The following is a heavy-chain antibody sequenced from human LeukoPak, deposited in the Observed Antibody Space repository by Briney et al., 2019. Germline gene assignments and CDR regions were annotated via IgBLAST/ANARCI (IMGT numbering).Heavy chain of an antibody. Sequence: ASVKVSCKASGYTFTSYGISWVRQAPGQGLERMGWISAYNGNTNYAQKLQGRVTMTTDTSTSTAYMELRSLRSDDTAVYYCASSSSWYENWNYWGQGTLVTVSS. J-gene: IGHJ4*02. CDR1: GYTFTSYG. D-gene: IGHD6-13*01. CDR3: ASSSSWYENWNY. CDR2: ISAYNGNT. V-gene: IGHV1-18*01.